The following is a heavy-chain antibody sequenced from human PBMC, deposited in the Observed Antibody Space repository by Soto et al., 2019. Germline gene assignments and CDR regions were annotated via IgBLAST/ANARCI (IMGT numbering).Heavy chain of an antibody. CDR2: ISGSGINT. Sequence: EVQLLESGGGLVQPGGSLRLSCAASGFTFNNYAMSWVLQAPGKGLEWVSSISGSGINTYYADSVKGRFTISRDNSKNTLYLQMNSLRAEDTAVYYCAKYANSETATTWGGDLDSWGQGTLVTVSS. D-gene: IGHD1-1*01. CDR1: GFTFNNYA. V-gene: IGHV3-23*01. CDR3: AKYANSETATTWGGDLDS. J-gene: IGHJ4*02.